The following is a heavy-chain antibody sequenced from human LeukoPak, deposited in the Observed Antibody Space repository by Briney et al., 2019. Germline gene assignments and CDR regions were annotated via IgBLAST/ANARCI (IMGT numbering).Heavy chain of an antibody. V-gene: IGHV4-61*01. CDR1: GGSVSSGSYY. D-gene: IGHD3-22*01. J-gene: IGHJ5*02. CDR2: IYYSGST. CDR3: ARAMYYYDSSGYYYPLWFDP. Sequence: SETLSLTCTVSGGSVSSGSYYWSWIRQPPGKGLEWIGYIYYSGSTNYNPSLKSRVTISVDTSKNQFSLKPSSVTAADTAVYYCARAMYYYDSSGYYYPLWFDPWGQGTLVTVSS.